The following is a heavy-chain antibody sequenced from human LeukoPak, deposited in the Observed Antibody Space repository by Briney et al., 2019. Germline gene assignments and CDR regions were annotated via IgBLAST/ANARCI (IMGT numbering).Heavy chain of an antibody. Sequence: PSETLSLTCTVSGGSITSGTYYWDWIRQAPGKGLEWIGNVYHTGIIYYNPSLKSRVTMSVDTSKNQFSLKLNSPTAADTAVYYCARHHSALNWFDPWGQGTLVTVSS. J-gene: IGHJ5*02. V-gene: IGHV4-39*01. CDR1: GGSITSGTYY. CDR2: VYHTGII. D-gene: IGHD2-15*01. CDR3: ARHHSALNWFDP.